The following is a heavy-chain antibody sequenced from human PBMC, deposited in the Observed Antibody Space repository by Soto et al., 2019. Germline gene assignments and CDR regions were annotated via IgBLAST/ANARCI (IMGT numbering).Heavy chain of an antibody. CDR3: ARGKFCGGDCYRGEYFQH. Sequence: GGSLRLSCAASGFTFSDYDMNWVRQAPGKGLEWISYINYDSSSTYYADSVKGRFTISRDNGENSLSLQMNSLRDEDTAVYYCARGKFCGGDCYRGEYFQHWGQGTLVTVSS. J-gene: IGHJ1*01. CDR2: INYDSSST. CDR1: GFTFSDYD. V-gene: IGHV3-48*02. D-gene: IGHD2-21*02.